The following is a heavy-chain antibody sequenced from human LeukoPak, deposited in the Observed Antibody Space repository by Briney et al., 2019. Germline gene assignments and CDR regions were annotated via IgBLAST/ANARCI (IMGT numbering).Heavy chain of an antibody. Sequence: PGGSLRLSCAASGFTFSSYAMSWVRQAPGKGLEWVSGISSSGGDKPYADSVKGRFTISRDNSKSMLYLQMNSLRAEDTAVYYCAKKNSGLHPFDYWGQGTLVTVSS. V-gene: IGHV3-23*01. J-gene: IGHJ4*02. CDR3: AKKNSGLHPFDY. CDR2: ISSSGGDK. D-gene: IGHD4-23*01. CDR1: GFTFSSYA.